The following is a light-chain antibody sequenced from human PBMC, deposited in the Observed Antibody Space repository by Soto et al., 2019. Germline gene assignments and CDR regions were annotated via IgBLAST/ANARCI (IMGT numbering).Light chain of an antibody. J-gene: IGKJ2*01. Sequence: IVMTQSPDSLAVSLGERATINCKSSQNLLSSSNNKHCLAWYQQKPGKAPKLLIYWASSREPGVPERFSGSGSATDFTLTISNLQAEDVAVYYCQQYFSPPRYTFGQGTKLEIK. CDR3: QQYFSPPRYT. V-gene: IGKV4-1*01. CDR2: WAS. CDR1: QNLLSSSNNKHC.